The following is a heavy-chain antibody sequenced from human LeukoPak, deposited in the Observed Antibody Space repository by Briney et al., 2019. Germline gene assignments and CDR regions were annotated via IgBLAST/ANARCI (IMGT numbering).Heavy chain of an antibody. J-gene: IGHJ3*02. D-gene: IGHD4-11*01. CDR2: ISSSSSYI. CDR3: ARGYSNYGYAFDI. Sequence: GGSLRLSCAASGFTFSGYSMNWVRQAPGKGLEWVSSISSSSSYIYYADSVKGRFTISRDNAKNSLYLQMNSLRAEDTAVYYCARGYSNYGYAFDIWGQGTMVTVSS. V-gene: IGHV3-21*01. CDR1: GFTFSGYS.